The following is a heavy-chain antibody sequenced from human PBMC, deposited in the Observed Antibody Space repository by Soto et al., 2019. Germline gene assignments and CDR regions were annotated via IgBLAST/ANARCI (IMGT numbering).Heavy chain of an antibody. V-gene: IGHV4-39*01. CDR2: IYYSGST. CDR3: ALVVVEYSSSSGLGWFDP. J-gene: IGHJ5*02. D-gene: IGHD6-6*01. Sequence: PSETLSLTCTVSGGSISSSSYYWGWIRQPPGKGLEWIGSIYYSGSTYYNPSLKSRVTISVDTSKNQFSLKLSSVTAADTAVYYCALVVVEYSSSSGLGWFDPWGQGTPVPVSS. CDR1: GGSISSSSYY.